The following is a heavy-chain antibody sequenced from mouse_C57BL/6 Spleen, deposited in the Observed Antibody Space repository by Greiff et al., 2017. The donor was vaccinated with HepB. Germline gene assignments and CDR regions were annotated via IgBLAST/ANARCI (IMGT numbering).Heavy chain of an antibody. J-gene: IGHJ3*01. D-gene: IGHD1-1*01. CDR2: IDPSDSYT. V-gene: IGHV1-69*01. CDR1: GYTFTSYW. CDR3: ARGGHGSSLAWFAY. Sequence: QVQLQQPGAELVMPGASVKLSCKASGYTFTSYWMHWVKQRPGQGLEWIGEIDPSDSYTNYNQKFKGKSTLTVDKSSSTAYMQLSSLTSEDSAVYYCARGGHGSSLAWFAYWGQGTLVTVSA.